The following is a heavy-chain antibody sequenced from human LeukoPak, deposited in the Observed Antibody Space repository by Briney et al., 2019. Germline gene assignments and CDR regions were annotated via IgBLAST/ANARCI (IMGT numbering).Heavy chain of an antibody. D-gene: IGHD3/OR15-3a*01. V-gene: IGHV4-38-2*02. J-gene: IGHJ1*01. CDR1: GYSISSGYY. CDR2: IYHSGST. Sequence: SETLSLTCTVSGYSISSGYYWGWIRQPPGKGLEWIGSIYHSGSTYYNPSLKSQVSISIDTSKNQFSLRLTSVTAADTAVYYCARQTGSGLFILPGGQGALVTVSS. CDR3: ARQTGSGLFILP.